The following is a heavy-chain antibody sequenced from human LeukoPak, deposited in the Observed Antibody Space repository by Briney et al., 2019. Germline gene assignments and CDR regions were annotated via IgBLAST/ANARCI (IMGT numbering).Heavy chain of an antibody. CDR3: ATTITVTTDY. V-gene: IGHV4-38-2*02. Sequence: SETLSLTCTVSGYSISSGYYWGWIRQPPGKGLEWIGSIYHSGSTYYNPSLKSRVTISVDTSKNHFSLKLSSVTAADTAMYYCATTITVTTDYWGQGALVTVSS. D-gene: IGHD4-17*01. J-gene: IGHJ4*02. CDR1: GYSISSGYY. CDR2: IYHSGST.